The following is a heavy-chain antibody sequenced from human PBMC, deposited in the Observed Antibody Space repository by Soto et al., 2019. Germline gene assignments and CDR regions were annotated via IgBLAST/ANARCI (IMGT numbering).Heavy chain of an antibody. CDR2: IYYSGST. CDR1: GGSVNSYY. J-gene: IGHJ6*02. D-gene: IGHD3-10*01. V-gene: IGHV4-59*02. Sequence: SLPSTVPGGSVNSYYWSWVRQPPGKGLEWIGYIYYSGSTNYNPSLKSRVTISVDTSKNQFSLKLSSVTAADTAVYYCASHGEGYYYYGMDVWGQGTTGTGSS. CDR3: ASHGEGYYYYGMDV.